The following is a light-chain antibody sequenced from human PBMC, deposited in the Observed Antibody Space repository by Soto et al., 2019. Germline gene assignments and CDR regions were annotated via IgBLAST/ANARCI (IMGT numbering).Light chain of an antibody. CDR1: ISDIGDYNY. CDR3: SSYTSSSTLV. J-gene: IGLJ3*02. Sequence: QSVLTQPASLSGSPGQSITISCTGTISDIGDYNYVSWYQQHPGKAPKLMIYEVSNWPSGVSNRFSGSKSGNTASLTISGLQAEDEADYYCSSYTSSSTLVFGGGTKLTVL. CDR2: EVS. V-gene: IGLV2-14*01.